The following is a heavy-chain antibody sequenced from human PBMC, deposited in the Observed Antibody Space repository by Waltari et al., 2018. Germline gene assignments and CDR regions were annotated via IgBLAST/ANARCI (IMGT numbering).Heavy chain of an antibody. CDR3: AGGTASAWELGHS. CDR2: IKQSGLT. CDR1: GGSFSDYY. V-gene: IGHV4-34*01. Sequence: QVQLHQGGAGLLKPSETLSLTCVVYGGSFSDYYWSWIRQPPGKGLEWLGEIKQSGLTNYNPSVKSRATMSLDTSKNQFSLKLSSLTAADTAVYYCAGGTASAWELGHSWGLGTLVTVSS. J-gene: IGHJ4*02. D-gene: IGHD1-26*01.